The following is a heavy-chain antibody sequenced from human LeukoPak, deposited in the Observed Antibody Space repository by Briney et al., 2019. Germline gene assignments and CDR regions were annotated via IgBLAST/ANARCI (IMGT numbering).Heavy chain of an antibody. CDR2: INPNSGGT. Sequence: GASVKVSCKASGYTFTGYYMHWVRQAPGQGLEWMGRINPNSGGTNYAQKFQGRVTMTRDTSISTAYMELSRLRSDDTAVYYCARVRYGSGSYYKYFDYWGQGTLVTVSS. J-gene: IGHJ4*02. CDR3: ARVRYGSGSYYKYFDY. D-gene: IGHD3-10*01. V-gene: IGHV1-2*06. CDR1: GYTFTGYY.